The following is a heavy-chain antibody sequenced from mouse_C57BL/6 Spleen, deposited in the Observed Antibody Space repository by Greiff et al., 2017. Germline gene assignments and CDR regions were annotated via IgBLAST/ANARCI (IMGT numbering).Heavy chain of an antibody. Sequence: QVQLQQSGAELVRPGASVTLSCKASGYTFTDYEMHWVKQTPVHGLEWIGALDPETGGTAYNQKFKGKAILTADKSSSTAYMELRSLTSEDSAVYYCTRDYYYGSSPAWFAYWGQGTLVTVSA. V-gene: IGHV1-15*01. CDR1: GYTFTDYE. J-gene: IGHJ3*01. CDR2: LDPETGGT. CDR3: TRDYYYGSSPAWFAY. D-gene: IGHD1-1*01.